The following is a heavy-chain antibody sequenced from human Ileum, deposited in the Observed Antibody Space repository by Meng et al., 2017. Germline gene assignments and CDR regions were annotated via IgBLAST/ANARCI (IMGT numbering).Heavy chain of an antibody. CDR1: GESLTDYY. CDR2: INHGGNT. J-gene: IGHJ4*02. V-gene: IGHV4-34*01. CDR3: ARVELRGDTRDSCGLDH. D-gene: IGHD3-22*01. Sequence: QVRRERGGHGLLKPSGTLSLTCAVYGESLTDYYWSWIRQTPGKGLEWIGEINHGGNTNYNPSLKSRVTISIDTSRDQFSLKLTSVTAADTAVYYCARVELRGDTRDSCGLDHWGQGTLVTVSS.